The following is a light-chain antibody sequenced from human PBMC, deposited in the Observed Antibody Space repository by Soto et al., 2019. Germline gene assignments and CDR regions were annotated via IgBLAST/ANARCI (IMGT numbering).Light chain of an antibody. CDR1: SSDVGGSNY. CDR2: DVS. V-gene: IGLV2-14*01. Sequence: QSALTQPASVSGSPGQSITISCTGTSSDVGGSNYVSWYQQLPGIAPKLMIYDVSDRPSGVSNRFSGSKSGNTASLTISGLQAEDEADYYCSSYTSSSLYVFGTGTKLTVL. J-gene: IGLJ1*01. CDR3: SSYTSSSLYV.